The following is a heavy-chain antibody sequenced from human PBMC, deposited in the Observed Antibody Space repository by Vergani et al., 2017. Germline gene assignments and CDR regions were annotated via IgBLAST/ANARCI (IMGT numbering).Heavy chain of an antibody. D-gene: IGHD1-26*01. Sequence: EEQLVESGGGLVKPGESLTLSCRSSGFTFSTYSMTWVRQAPGKGLEWVSTISRNSSNTYYADSVKGRFTISRDDSKNMLYLQMNSLRVVDTAVYYCAKVGGRGSSSYYYYMDVWGKGTTVAVSS. J-gene: IGHJ6*03. CDR2: ISRNSSNT. CDR3: AKVGGRGSSSYYYYMDV. V-gene: IGHV3-21*02. CDR1: GFTFSTYS.